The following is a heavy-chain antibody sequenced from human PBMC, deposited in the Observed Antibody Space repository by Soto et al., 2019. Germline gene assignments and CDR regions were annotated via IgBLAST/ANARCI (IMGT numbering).Heavy chain of an antibody. CDR3: ARGGKNRVRGNINCGMDD. J-gene: IGHJ6*02. CDR2: MNPNSGNT. Sequence: SSVKVSCKASGYTFTSYDINWVRQATGQGLEWMGWMNPNSGNTGYAQKFQGRVTMTRNTSISTAYMELSSLRSEDTAVYYCARGGKNRVRGNINCGMDDWGQGTMVTVSS. CDR1: GYTFTSYD. V-gene: IGHV1-8*01. D-gene: IGHD3-10*01.